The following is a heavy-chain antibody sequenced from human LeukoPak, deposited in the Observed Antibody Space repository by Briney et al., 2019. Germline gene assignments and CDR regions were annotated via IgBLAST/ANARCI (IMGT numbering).Heavy chain of an antibody. J-gene: IGHJ3*02. Sequence: SETLSLTCIVTGGSIGDCYWSWIRQAPGRGLEWIACMHYSGIQNYNPSLKSRATVSIATSINQFSLRVDSVTAADTAVYYCARHGGSAFYFHHQRAFDIWGQGTVVTVSS. D-gene: IGHD3-10*01. CDR2: MHYSGIQ. V-gene: IGHV4-59*08. CDR1: GGSIGDCY. CDR3: ARHGGSAFYFHHQRAFDI.